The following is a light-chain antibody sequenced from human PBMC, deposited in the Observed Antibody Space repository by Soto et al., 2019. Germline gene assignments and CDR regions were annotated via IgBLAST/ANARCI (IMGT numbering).Light chain of an antibody. Sequence: EVVLTQSPGTLSLSPGERATLSCRASQSIGSSYLAWYQQKPGQAPRLLIYGASSRATGIPDRFSGGGSGTDFSLTSSRLDPEDFAVYYCQQYSSSPITFGQGTRLEIK. CDR1: QSIGSSY. J-gene: IGKJ5*01. CDR3: QQYSSSPIT. V-gene: IGKV3-20*01. CDR2: GAS.